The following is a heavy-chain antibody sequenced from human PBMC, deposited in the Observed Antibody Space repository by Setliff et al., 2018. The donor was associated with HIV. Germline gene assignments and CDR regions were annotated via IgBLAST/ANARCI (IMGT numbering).Heavy chain of an antibody. Sequence: SETLSLTCTVSGGSIGSYCWSWIRQPPGKGLEWIGTICYSATTNYNPSLKNRAAISVDTSKNQFSLKLTSVTPADTAVYYCARRSGAAVFYYFDYWGQGILVTVSS. CDR3: ARRSGAAVFYYFDY. CDR1: GGSIGSYC. V-gene: IGHV4-59*01. D-gene: IGHD6-13*01. J-gene: IGHJ4*02. CDR2: ICYSATT.